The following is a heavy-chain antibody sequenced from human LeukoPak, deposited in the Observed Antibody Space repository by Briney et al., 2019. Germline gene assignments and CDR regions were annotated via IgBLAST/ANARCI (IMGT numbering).Heavy chain of an antibody. CDR1: GGSISSYY. CDR2: IYDIETT. Sequence: PSETLPLTCTVSGGSISSYYWSWIRQPPGKGLQWIGYIYDIETTNYNPSLKSRITVSVDTSKTQFSLRLSSVTAADTAVYYCAGGGGWFDSWGQGILVTVSS. D-gene: IGHD3-10*01. CDR3: AGGGGWFDS. V-gene: IGHV4-59*01. J-gene: IGHJ5*01.